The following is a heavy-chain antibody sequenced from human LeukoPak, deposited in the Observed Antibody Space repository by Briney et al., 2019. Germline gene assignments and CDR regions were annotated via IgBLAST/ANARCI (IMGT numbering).Heavy chain of an antibody. CDR2: INWNGGSI. D-gene: IGHD6-19*01. V-gene: IGHV3-20*04. Sequence: GGSLRLSCAASGFTFSSYAMTWVRQAPGKGLEWVSGINWNGGSIGYADSVKGRFTISRDNAKNSLYLQMNSLRAEDTALYYCARGLVAGTPPDLDYWGQGTLVTVSS. CDR1: GFTFSSYA. J-gene: IGHJ4*02. CDR3: ARGLVAGTPPDLDY.